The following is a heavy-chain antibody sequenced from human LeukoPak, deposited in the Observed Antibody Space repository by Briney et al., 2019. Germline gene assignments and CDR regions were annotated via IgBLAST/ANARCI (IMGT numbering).Heavy chain of an antibody. V-gene: IGHV2-70*11. CDR3: ARTTSSTSFNFDY. CDR1: GFSLSTSGVC. D-gene: IGHD2-2*01. J-gene: IGHJ4*02. Sequence: SGPALVKPTQTLTLTCTFSGFSLSTSGVCVSWIRQPPGKALEWLARIDWDDDKYYSTSLKTRLTISKDTSKNQVVLTMTNMDPEETATYYCARTTSSTSFNFDYWGQGTLVTVSS. CDR2: IDWDDDK.